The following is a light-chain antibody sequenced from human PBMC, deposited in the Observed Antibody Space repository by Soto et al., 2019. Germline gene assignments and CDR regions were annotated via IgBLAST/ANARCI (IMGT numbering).Light chain of an antibody. CDR1: QRVCRS. J-gene: IGKJ4*01. V-gene: IGKV3-15*01. Sequence: KMIAQSPATPSVSSGGGGTPSLRALQRVCRSLAWYQEKSGQAPRLLIYGASTRATGIPARFSATGTGTDFTLIISSLQSEDFAVYYCQQYYDWPLTFGGGTKVDIK. CDR2: GAS. CDR3: QQYYDWPLT.